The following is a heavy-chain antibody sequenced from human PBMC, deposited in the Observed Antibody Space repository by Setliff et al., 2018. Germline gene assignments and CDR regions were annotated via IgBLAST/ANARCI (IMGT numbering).Heavy chain of an antibody. CDR1: GFRFTSFG. CDR2: ISPYSGES. J-gene: IGHJ4*02. D-gene: IGHD3-16*01. CDR3: TRSRGPRVVLAADFDF. V-gene: IGHV1-18*04. Sequence: ASVKVSCKTSGFRFTSFGFSWVRQAPGQGLEWMGWISPYSGESNYAQKFQDRLTVTADTSTKTIYMELRSLTSDDTAAYFCTRSRGPRVVLAADFDFWGQGTLVTVSS.